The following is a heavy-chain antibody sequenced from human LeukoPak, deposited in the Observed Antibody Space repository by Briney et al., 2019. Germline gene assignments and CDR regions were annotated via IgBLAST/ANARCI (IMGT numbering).Heavy chain of an antibody. J-gene: IGHJ4*02. CDR1: GYTFTSYY. CDR3: ARDREGTTVTHFDY. CDR2: INPSGGST. Sequence: ASVKASCKASGYTFTSYYMHWVRQAPGQGLEWMGIINPSGGSTTYAPKFQGRVTMTRDTSTSTVYMELSSLRSEDTAVYYCARDREGTTVTHFDYWGQGTLVTVSS. D-gene: IGHD4-17*01. V-gene: IGHV1-46*01.